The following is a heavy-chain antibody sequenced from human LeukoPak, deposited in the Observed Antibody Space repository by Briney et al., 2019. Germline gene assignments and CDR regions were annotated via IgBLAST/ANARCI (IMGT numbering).Heavy chain of an antibody. D-gene: IGHD5-18*01. CDR2: ISSSSSYI. Sequence: GGSLRLSCAASGFTFSSYSMNWVRQAPGKGLEWVSSISSSSSYIYYADSVKGRFTISRDNAKNSLYLQMNSLRAEGTAVYYCARGGVGYSCNYWGQGTLVTVSS. CDR1: GFTFSSYS. V-gene: IGHV3-21*01. CDR3: ARGGVGYSCNY. J-gene: IGHJ4*02.